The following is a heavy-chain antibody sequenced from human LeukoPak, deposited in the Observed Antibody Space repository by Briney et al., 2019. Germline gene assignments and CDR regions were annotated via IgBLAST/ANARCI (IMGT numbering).Heavy chain of an antibody. CDR1: GYTLTELS. D-gene: IGHD3-10*01. CDR2: FDPEDGET. V-gene: IGHV1-24*01. Sequence: ASVKVSCKVSGYTLTELSMHWVRQAPGKGLEWMGGFDPEDGETIYAQKFQGRVTMTEDTSTDTAYMELSSLRSEDTAVYYCASGGDGSGSYPLTFDYWGQGTLVTVSS. J-gene: IGHJ4*02. CDR3: ASGGDGSGSYPLTFDY.